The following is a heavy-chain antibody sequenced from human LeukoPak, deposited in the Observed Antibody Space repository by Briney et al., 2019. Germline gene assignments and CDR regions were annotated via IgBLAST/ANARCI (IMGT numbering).Heavy chain of an antibody. D-gene: IGHD3-9*01. CDR3: ARGGAGASSLRYFDWLFHSLDY. J-gene: IGHJ4*02. V-gene: IGHV4-34*01. Sequence: SETLSLTCAVYGGSFSGYHWSWIRQPPGKGLEWIGEINHSGSTNYNPSLKSRVTISVDTSKNQFSLKLSSVTAADTAVYYCARGGAGASSLRYFDWLFHSLDYWGQGTLVTVSS. CDR2: INHSGST. CDR1: GGSFSGYH.